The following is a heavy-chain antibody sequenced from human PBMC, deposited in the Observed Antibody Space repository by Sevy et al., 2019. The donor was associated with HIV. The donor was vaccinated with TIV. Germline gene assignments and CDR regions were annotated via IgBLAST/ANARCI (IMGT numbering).Heavy chain of an antibody. D-gene: IGHD6-13*01. Sequence: GGSLRLSCAASGFTFSDHYMEWVRQAPGKGLEWVGRIRNKGDSYTKEYAASVKGRFTISRDDSKNSLYLLMNSLKTEDTAVYYCATHAGIAAAGRVFDYWGQGTLVTVSS. J-gene: IGHJ4*02. V-gene: IGHV3-72*01. CDR1: GFTFSDHY. CDR2: IRNKGDSYTK. CDR3: ATHAGIAAAGRVFDY.